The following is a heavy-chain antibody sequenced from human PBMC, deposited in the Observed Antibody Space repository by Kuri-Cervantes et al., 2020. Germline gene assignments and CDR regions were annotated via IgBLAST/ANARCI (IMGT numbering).Heavy chain of an antibody. CDR3: ARSEGGYYAGVDY. J-gene: IGHJ4*02. Sequence: SETLSLTCAVYGGSFSGYYWSWIRQPPGKGLEWIGEINHSGSTNYNPSLKSRVTISVDKSKNQFSLKLSSVTAADTAVYYCARSEGGYYAGVDYWGQGTLVTVSS. CDR2: INHSGST. D-gene: IGHD3-22*01. V-gene: IGHV4-34*01. CDR1: GGSFSGYY.